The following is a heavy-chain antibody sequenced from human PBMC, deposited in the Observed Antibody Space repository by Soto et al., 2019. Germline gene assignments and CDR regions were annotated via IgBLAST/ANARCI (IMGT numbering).Heavy chain of an antibody. V-gene: IGHV3-23*01. Sequence: GGPLRLSGSACGSSSCTNPLSWVRQAPGKWLEWVVTIRGEGGRGYYADSVKGRFPISIHNPCNPVYRQMSGLSPGYTVFYYCANYCRSADPRVIFASPSQRSLDL. CDR1: GSSSCTNP. CDR3: ANYCRSADPRVIFASPSQRSLDL. D-gene: IGHD2-15*01. J-gene: IGHJ2*01. CDR2: IRGEGGRG.